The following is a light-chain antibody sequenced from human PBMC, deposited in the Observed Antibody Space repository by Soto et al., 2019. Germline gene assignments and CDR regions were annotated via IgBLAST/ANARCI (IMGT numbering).Light chain of an antibody. CDR2: AAS. CDR1: QSISTY. J-gene: IGKJ4*01. CDR3: QQSYSTPLT. V-gene: IGKV1-39*01. Sequence: DLQMTQSPSSLSASIGDRVTITCRASQSISTYLNWYQQKPGKAPKFLIYAASSLQSGVPSRFSGSGSGTDFTLTISSLQPEDFVTYYCQQSYSTPLTFGGGTKVEIK.